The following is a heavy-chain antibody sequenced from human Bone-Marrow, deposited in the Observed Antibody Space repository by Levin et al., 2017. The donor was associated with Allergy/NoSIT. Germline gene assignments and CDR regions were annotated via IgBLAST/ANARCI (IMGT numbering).Heavy chain of an antibody. D-gene: IGHD4-11*01. J-gene: IGHJ6*02. Sequence: GGSLRLSCKSSGSRFTNHWIAWVRQMPGKGLEWMGIIYPDDSDTIYSPSFQGQVTISADKSISTAYLQWSSLKASDTAMYYCARSKGMDVWGQGTTVTVSS. CDR1: GSRFTNHW. V-gene: IGHV5-51*01. CDR2: IYPDDSDT. CDR3: ARSKGMDV.